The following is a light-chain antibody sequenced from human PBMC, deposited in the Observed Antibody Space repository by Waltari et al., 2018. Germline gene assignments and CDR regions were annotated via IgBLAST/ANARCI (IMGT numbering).Light chain of an antibody. CDR1: QSISSW. Sequence: DIQMTQPPSTLSASVGDRFTITCRSSQSISSWLAWYQQKPGKAPKLLIYKASSLESGVPSRFSGSGSGTEFTLTISSLQPDDFATYYCQQYNSYSLTFGGGTKVEIK. CDR2: KAS. J-gene: IGKJ4*01. CDR3: QQYNSYSLT. V-gene: IGKV1-5*03.